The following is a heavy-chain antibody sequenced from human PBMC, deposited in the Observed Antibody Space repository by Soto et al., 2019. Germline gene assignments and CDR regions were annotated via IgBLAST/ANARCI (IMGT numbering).Heavy chain of an antibody. CDR1: GFTFSSYG. V-gene: IGHV3-30*18. J-gene: IGHJ4*02. D-gene: IGHD2-21*02. CDR2: ISYDGSNK. Sequence: QVQLVESGGGVVQPGRSLRLSCAASGFTFSSYGMHWVRQAPGKGLEWVAVISYDGSNKYYADSVKGRFTISRDNSKITLYLQMNSLRAEDTAVYYCAKGIGGVVVTAYWGQGTLVTVSS. CDR3: AKGIGGVVVTAY.